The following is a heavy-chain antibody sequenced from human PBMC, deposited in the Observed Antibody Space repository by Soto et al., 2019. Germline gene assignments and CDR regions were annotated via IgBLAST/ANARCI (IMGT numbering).Heavy chain of an antibody. CDR1: GCSISSYY. D-gene: IGHD1-26*01. Sequence: PSETLSLTCTVSGCSISSYYWSWIRQPPGKGLEWIGDIYYSGSTNYNPSLKSRVTISVDTSKNQFSLSLSSVTAADTAVYYCARRYGGNLDFWGQGTLVTVSS. CDR3: ARRYGGNLDF. CDR2: IYYSGST. V-gene: IGHV4-59*08. J-gene: IGHJ4*02.